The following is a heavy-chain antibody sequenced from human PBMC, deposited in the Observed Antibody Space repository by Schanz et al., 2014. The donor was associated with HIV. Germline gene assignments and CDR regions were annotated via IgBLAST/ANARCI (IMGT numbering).Heavy chain of an antibody. CDR1: GFTLSNSA. CDR3: ARDLYCGGDCYAPYWYFDL. V-gene: IGHV3-30-3*01. CDR2: ISFDGSNK. J-gene: IGHJ2*01. D-gene: IGHD2-21*02. Sequence: QVQMVESGGGVVQPGRSLRLSCAASGFTLSNSAMHWVRQAPGKGLEWVAIISFDGSNKYYADSVKGRFTISRDNSKNTLYLQMNSLRAEDTAVYFCARDLYCGGDCYAPYWYFDLWGRGTLVTVSS.